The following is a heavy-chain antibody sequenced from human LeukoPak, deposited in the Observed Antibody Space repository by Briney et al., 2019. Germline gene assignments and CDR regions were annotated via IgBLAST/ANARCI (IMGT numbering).Heavy chain of an antibody. V-gene: IGHV4-39*07. J-gene: IGHJ3*02. CDR1: GGSISSSSYY. CDR2: IYYSGST. Sequence: PSETLSLTCTVSGGSISSSSYYWGWIRQPPGKGLEWIGSIYYSGSTYYNPSLKSRVTISVDTSKNQFSLKLSSVTAADTAVYYCARMEYYDSRGEHDAFDIWGQGTMVTVSS. CDR3: ARMEYYDSRGEHDAFDI. D-gene: IGHD3-22*01.